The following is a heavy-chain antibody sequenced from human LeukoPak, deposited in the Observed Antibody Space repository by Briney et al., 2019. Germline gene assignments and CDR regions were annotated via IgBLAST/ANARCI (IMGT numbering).Heavy chain of an antibody. CDR1: GFTFSNYW. Sequence: GGSLRLSCAASGFTFSNYWMSWVRQAPGKGLEWVANINQDGNAKYYVDSVKGRFTISRDNAKNSLYLQMNTLRAEDTAVYYCARDRVVVVAYYYDYYMDVWGKGTTVTVSS. CDR2: INQDGNAK. D-gene: IGHD2-15*01. CDR3: ARDRVVVVAYYYDYYMDV. J-gene: IGHJ6*03. V-gene: IGHV3-7*01.